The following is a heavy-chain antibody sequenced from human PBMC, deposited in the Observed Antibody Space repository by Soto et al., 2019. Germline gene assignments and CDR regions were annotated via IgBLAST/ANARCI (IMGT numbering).Heavy chain of an antibody. Sequence: PSQTLSLTCTVSGGSISSSSYYWGWIRQPPGKGLEWIGSIYYSGSTYYNPSLKSRVTISVDTSKNQFSLKLSSVTAADTAVYYCARLVWAAGHSGMDVWGQGTTVTVSS. CDR2: IYYSGST. D-gene: IGHD6-13*01. J-gene: IGHJ6*02. CDR1: GGSISSSSYY. V-gene: IGHV4-39*01. CDR3: ARLVWAAGHSGMDV.